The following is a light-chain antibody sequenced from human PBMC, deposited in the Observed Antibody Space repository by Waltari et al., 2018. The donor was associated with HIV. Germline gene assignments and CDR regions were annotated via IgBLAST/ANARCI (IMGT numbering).Light chain of an antibody. CDR2: WAS. Sequence: DIVMTQSPESLAVSLGERATINCKSSQSVLWSPNNNNYLAWYQQKPGQPPKLLIYWASTRESGVPDRFSGSGSGTDFTLTISSLQAEDVTVYYCQQYYNTPSTFGPGTNVDIK. CDR3: QQYYNTPST. CDR1: QSVLWSPNNNNY. J-gene: IGKJ3*01. V-gene: IGKV4-1*01.